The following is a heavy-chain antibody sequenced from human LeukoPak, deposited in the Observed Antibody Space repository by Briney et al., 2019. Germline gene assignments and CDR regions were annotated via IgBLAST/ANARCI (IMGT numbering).Heavy chain of an antibody. Sequence: PGRSLRLSCAASGFTFSSYAMHWVRQAPGKGLEWVAVISYDGSNKYYADSVKGRFTISRDNSKNTLYLQMNSLRAEDTAVYYCARAGVVLDSSSWPDYWGQGTLVTVSS. CDR1: GFTFSSYA. V-gene: IGHV3-30-3*01. D-gene: IGHD6-13*01. CDR3: ARAGVVLDSSSWPDY. CDR2: ISYDGSNK. J-gene: IGHJ4*01.